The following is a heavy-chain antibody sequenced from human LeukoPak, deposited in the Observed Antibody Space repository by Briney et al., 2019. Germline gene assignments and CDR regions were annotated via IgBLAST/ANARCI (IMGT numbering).Heavy chain of an antibody. CDR3: ARDGDGWCSSTSCPDY. D-gene: IGHD2-2*01. V-gene: IGHV3-23*01. CDR1: GFTFSSYA. J-gene: IGHJ4*02. Sequence: GGSLRLSCAASGFTFSSYAMSWVRQAPGKGLEWVSAISGSGGSTYYADSVKGRFTISRDNSKNTLYLQMNSLRAEDTAVYYCARDGDGWCSSTSCPDYWGQGTLVTVSS. CDR2: ISGSGGST.